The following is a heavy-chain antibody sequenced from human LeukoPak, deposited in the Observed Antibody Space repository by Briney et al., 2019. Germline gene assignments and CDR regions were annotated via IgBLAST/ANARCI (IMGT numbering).Heavy chain of an antibody. D-gene: IGHD3-22*01. Sequence: ASVTVSCKASGYTFTGYYMHWVRQAPGQGLEWMGWINPNSGGTNYAQKFQGRVTMTRDTSISTAYMELSRLRSDDTAVYYCARGSTARYYYDRSGYYRGAFDYWGQGTLVTVSS. V-gene: IGHV1-2*02. CDR2: INPNSGGT. CDR3: ARGSTARYYYDRSGYYRGAFDY. J-gene: IGHJ4*02. CDR1: GYTFTGYY.